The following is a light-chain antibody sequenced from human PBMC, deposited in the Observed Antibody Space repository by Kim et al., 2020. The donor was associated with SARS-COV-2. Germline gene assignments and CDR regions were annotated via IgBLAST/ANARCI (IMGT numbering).Light chain of an antibody. CDR2: GKN. Sequence: ACGKTVRITCQGDRLRSYYASWYQQKPGQAPVLVIYGKNNRPSGIPDRFSGSSSGNTASLTITGAQAEDEADYYCNSRDSSGNHWVFGGGTQLTVL. V-gene: IGLV3-19*01. J-gene: IGLJ3*02. CDR3: NSRDSSGNHWV. CDR1: RLRSYY.